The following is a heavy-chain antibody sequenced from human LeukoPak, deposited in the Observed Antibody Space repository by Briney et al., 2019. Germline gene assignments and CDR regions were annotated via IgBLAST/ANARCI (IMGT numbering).Heavy chain of an antibody. J-gene: IGHJ4*02. CDR1: GGSFRRYF. CDR3: ARLWVVPGAPARGD. D-gene: IGHD2-2*01. CDR2: INHSGGT. V-gene: IGHV4-34*01. Sequence: SETLSLTCAVYGGSFRRYFWSWIRQPPGKGLEWIGEINHSGGTNYNPSLESRVTISVDTSKNRFSLKLNSVTAADTAVYYCARLWVVPGAPARGDWGQGTLVTVSS.